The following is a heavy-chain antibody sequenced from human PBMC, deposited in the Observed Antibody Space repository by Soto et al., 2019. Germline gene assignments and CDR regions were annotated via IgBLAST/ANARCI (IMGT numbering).Heavy chain of an antibody. D-gene: IGHD1-20*01. CDR1: GFTFSDYY. CDR2: ISYSSTYT. V-gene: IGHV3-11*06. Sequence: QVQLVESGGGLVKSGGSLRLSCSASGFTFSDYYMSWIRQAPGKGLEWVSYISYSSTYTNYADSVKGRFTVSRDNARNQPYLQTDGLRGEDTAVYYCASDQVWDNSPPAAFGIWGQGNKVTVSS. J-gene: IGHJ3*02. CDR3: ASDQVWDNSPPAAFGI.